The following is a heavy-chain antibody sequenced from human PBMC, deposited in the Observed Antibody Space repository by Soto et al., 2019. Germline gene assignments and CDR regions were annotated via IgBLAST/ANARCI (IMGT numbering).Heavy chain of an antibody. V-gene: IGHV4-4*02. CDR2: LNHDGRV. Sequence: QVLLQESGPGLVKPSGTLSLSCTVSGESMTTNNWWTWVRQAPGKGLEWIGELNHDGRVNYHPSLKSRLTMSLDITKNQFFVNLTSVTAADTAVYYCARDGAYRSTWAFDFWGQGAPVTVSS. CDR1: GESMTTNNW. D-gene: IGHD2-21*01. J-gene: IGHJ4*02. CDR3: ARDGAYRSTWAFDF.